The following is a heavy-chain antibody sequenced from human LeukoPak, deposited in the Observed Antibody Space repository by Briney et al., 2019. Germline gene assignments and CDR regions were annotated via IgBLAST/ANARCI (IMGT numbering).Heavy chain of an antibody. CDR1: GFTFSSYS. D-gene: IGHD5-12*01. CDR3: AKDGAWLRFDD. V-gene: IGHV3-48*01. CDR2: ISSSSTTI. J-gene: IGHJ4*02. Sequence: GGSLRLSCAASGFTFSSYSMMWVRQAPGKGLEWVSYISSSSTTIHYADSVKGRFTISRDNAKNSVYLQMNSLRAEDTAVYYCAKDGAWLRFDDWGQGILVSVSS.